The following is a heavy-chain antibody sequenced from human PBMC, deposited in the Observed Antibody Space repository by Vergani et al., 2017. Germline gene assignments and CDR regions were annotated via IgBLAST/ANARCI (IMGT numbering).Heavy chain of an antibody. V-gene: IGHV4-59*01. CDR2: IYYSGST. Sequence: QVQLQESGPGLVKPSETLSLTCTVSGGSISSYYWSWIRQPPGKGLEWIGYIYYSGSTNYNPSLKSRVTRSVDTSKNQFSLKLSSVTAADTAVYYCAREKVATISTYFDDWGQGTLVTVSS. CDR1: GGSISSYY. D-gene: IGHD5-12*01. CDR3: AREKVATISTYFDD. J-gene: IGHJ4*02.